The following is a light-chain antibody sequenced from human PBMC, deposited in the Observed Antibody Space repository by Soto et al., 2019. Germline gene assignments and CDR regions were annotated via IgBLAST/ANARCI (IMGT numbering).Light chain of an antibody. CDR1: SSDIGGYNY. Sequence: QSVLTQPPSASGSPGQSVTISCTGTSSDIGGYNYVSWYQQHPGTAPKLMIYEVSQRPSGVPDRFSGSKSGNTASLTVSGLQAEDEADYYCRSYAGSNNFVVFGGGTKVTVL. CDR2: EVS. J-gene: IGLJ2*01. V-gene: IGLV2-8*01. CDR3: RSYAGSNNFVV.